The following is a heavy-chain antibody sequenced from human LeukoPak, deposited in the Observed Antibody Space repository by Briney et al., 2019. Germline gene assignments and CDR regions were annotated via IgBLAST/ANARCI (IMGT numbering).Heavy chain of an antibody. D-gene: IGHD3-10*01. CDR2: IYHSGST. Sequence: SETLSLTCTVSGYSISSGYYWGWIRQPPGKGLEWIGSIYHSGSTYYNPSLKSRVTISVDTSKNQFSLKLSSVTAADTAVYYCARDSSGSYYKGNNWFDPWGQGTLVTVSS. CDR1: GYSISSGYY. J-gene: IGHJ5*02. CDR3: ARDSSGSYYKGNNWFDP. V-gene: IGHV4-38-2*02.